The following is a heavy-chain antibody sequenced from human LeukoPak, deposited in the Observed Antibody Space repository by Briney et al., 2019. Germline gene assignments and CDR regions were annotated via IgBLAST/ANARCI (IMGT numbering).Heavy chain of an antibody. V-gene: IGHV3-15*01. Sequence: PGGSLRLSCAASGFTFTNAWMSWVRQAPGKGLEWVGRIKSKSDGGTTEYGAPVKGRFAISRDDSKNTLYLQMNSLTAEDTAVYYCAKDVSTSNSPAWGYYYNYGMDVWGQGATVTVSS. CDR1: GFTFTNAW. J-gene: IGHJ6*01. D-gene: IGHD3-16*01. CDR3: AKDVSTSNSPAWGYYYNYGMDV. CDR2: IKSKSDGGTT.